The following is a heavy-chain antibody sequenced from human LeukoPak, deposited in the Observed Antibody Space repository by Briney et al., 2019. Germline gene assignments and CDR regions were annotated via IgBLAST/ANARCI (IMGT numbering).Heavy chain of an antibody. CDR1: GFAFHAFD. V-gene: IGHV3-43*02. CDR2: INSDGGKT. Sequence: GGSLRLSCAASGFAFHAFDMYWVRQAPGKGLEWVSRINSDGGKTYYADSVRGRFTISRDNSKNSQYLQMNSLRTDDAALYYCATWAFYHGLDVWGKGTTVTVSS. D-gene: IGHD1-26*01. J-gene: IGHJ6*04. CDR3: ATWAFYHGLDV.